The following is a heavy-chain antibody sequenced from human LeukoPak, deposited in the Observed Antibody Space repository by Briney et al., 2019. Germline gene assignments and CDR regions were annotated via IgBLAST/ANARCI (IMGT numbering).Heavy chain of an antibody. D-gene: IGHD3-10*01. CDR1: GGSFSGYY. J-gene: IGHJ4*02. Sequence: SETLSLTCAVYGGSFSGYYWSWIRQPPGKGLEWIGEINHSGSTNYNPSLKSRVTISVDTSKNQLSLKLSSVTAADTAVYYCAREDYGSGSYSHYWGQGTLVTVSS. CDR3: AREDYGSGSYSHY. CDR2: INHSGST. V-gene: IGHV4-34*01.